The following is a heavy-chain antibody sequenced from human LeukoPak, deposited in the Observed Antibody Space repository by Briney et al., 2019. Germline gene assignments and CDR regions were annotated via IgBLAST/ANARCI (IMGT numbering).Heavy chain of an antibody. Sequence: GGSLRLSCAASGFTFSSYEMNWVRQAPGKGLEWVSYISSSGSTIYYADSVKGRFSISRDNAINALYLQMNSLRAEDTAVYYCTTDEVGATTEFDSWGQGTLVTVSS. CDR3: TTDEVGATTEFDS. D-gene: IGHD1-26*01. V-gene: IGHV3-48*03. J-gene: IGHJ4*02. CDR2: ISSSGSTI. CDR1: GFTFSSYE.